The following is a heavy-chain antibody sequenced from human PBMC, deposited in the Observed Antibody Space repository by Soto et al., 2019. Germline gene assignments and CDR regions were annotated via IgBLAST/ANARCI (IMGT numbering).Heavy chain of an antibody. J-gene: IGHJ3*02. V-gene: IGHV1-46*03. CDR1: GYTFTSYY. Sequence: ASVKVSCKASGYTFTSYYMHWVRQAPGQGLEWMGIINPSGGSTSYAQKFQGRVTMTRDTSTSTVYMELSSLRSEDTAVYYCARGDRSGYYPIGAFEIWGQGTMVTV. D-gene: IGHD3-22*01. CDR2: INPSGGST. CDR3: ARGDRSGYYPIGAFEI.